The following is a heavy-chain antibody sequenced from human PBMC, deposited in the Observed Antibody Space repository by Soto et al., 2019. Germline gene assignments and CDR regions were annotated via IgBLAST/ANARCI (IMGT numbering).Heavy chain of an antibody. D-gene: IGHD3-3*01. CDR3: AADQPDFWSGYYPGYYYGMDV. J-gene: IGHJ6*02. CDR1: GFTFTSSA. Sequence: ASVKVSCKASGFTFTSSAVQWVRQARGQRLEWIGWIVVGSGNTNYAQKFQERVTITRDMSTSTAYMELSSLRSEDTAVYYCAADQPDFWSGYYPGYYYGMDVWGQGTTVTVSS. V-gene: IGHV1-58*01. CDR2: IVVGSGNT.